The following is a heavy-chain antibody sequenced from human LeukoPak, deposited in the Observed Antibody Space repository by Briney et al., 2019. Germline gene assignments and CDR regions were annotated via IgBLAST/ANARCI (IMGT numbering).Heavy chain of an antibody. CDR2: ISHSGST. CDR1: GSSISSGYY. CDR3: ARHTYDSSGYYYVDY. D-gene: IGHD3-22*01. Sequence: SETLSLTCAVSGSSISSGYYWGWIRQPPGKGLEWIGSISHSGSTYYNPPLESRVTISVDTSKNQFSLKLSSVTAADTAVYYCARHTYDSSGYYYVDYWGQGTLVTVSS. V-gene: IGHV4-38-2*01. J-gene: IGHJ4*02.